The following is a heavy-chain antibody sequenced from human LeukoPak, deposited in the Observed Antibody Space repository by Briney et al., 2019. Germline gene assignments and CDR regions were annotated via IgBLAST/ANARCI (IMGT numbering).Heavy chain of an antibody. Sequence: GASVKVSCKASGGTFSSYAIGWVRQAPGQGLEWMGGIIPIFGTANYAQKFQGRVTITADESTSTAYMELSSLRSEDTAVYYCARLHSGYDPDNWFDPWGQGTLVTVSS. CDR2: IIPIFGTA. CDR3: ARLHSGYDPDNWFDP. J-gene: IGHJ5*02. D-gene: IGHD5-12*01. CDR1: GGTFSSYA. V-gene: IGHV1-69*13.